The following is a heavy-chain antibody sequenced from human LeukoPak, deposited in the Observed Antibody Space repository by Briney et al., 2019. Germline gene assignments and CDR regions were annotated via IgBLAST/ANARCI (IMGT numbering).Heavy chain of an antibody. CDR2: INSSSSYI. J-gene: IGHJ6*02. CDR1: GFTFSRYS. V-gene: IGHV3-21*01. D-gene: IGHD3-16*01. Sequence: PGGSPTLSCAACGFTFSRYSMSWVRQAPGRGLEWVSYINSSSSYIYYADSVKGRFTISRDNAKNSLYLQMNSLRAEDTAVYYCARDLGRADWGISYYYGMDVWGQGTTVTVSS. CDR3: ARDLGRADWGISYYYGMDV.